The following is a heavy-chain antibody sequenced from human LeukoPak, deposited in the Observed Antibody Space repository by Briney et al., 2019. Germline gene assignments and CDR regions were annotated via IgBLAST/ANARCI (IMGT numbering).Heavy chain of an antibody. CDR3: ARTPSPYYYDSSGHPGEFGFDP. V-gene: IGHV1-69*13. Sequence: SVKVSCKASGGTFSSYAISWVRQAPGQGLEWMGGIIPIFGTANYAQKFQGRVTITADESTSTAYMELSSLRSEDTAVYYCARTPSPYYYDSSGHPGEFGFDPWGQGTLVTVSS. D-gene: IGHD3-22*01. CDR2: IIPIFGTA. J-gene: IGHJ5*02. CDR1: GGTFSSYA.